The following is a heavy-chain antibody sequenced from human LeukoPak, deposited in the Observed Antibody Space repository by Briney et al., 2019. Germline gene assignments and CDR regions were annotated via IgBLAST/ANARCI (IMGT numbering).Heavy chain of an antibody. J-gene: IGHJ4*02. V-gene: IGHV1-46*01. D-gene: IGHD6-13*01. CDR1: GYTFTSYY. CDR3: ARDGIIDRALDDIAAAGQNYYFDY. Sequence: ASVKVSCKASGYTFTSYYMHWVRQAPGQGLEWMGIINPSGGSASYAQKFQGRVTMTRDTSTSTVYMELSSLRSEDTAVYYCARDGIIDRALDDIAAAGQNYYFDYWGQGTLVTVSS. CDR2: INPSGGSA.